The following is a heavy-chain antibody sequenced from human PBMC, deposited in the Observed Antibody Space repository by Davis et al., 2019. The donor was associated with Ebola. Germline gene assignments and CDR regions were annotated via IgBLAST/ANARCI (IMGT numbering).Heavy chain of an antibody. J-gene: IGHJ4*02. CDR3: ARGEVHTAMAPIDY. V-gene: IGHV1-8*03. D-gene: IGHD5-18*01. Sequence: ASVKVSCKASGYTFTSYDINWVRQATGQGLEWMGWMNPNSGNTGYAQKFQGRVTITRNTSISTAYMELSSLRSEDTAVYYCARGEVHTAMAPIDYWGQGTLVTVSS. CDR1: GYTFTSYD. CDR2: MNPNSGNT.